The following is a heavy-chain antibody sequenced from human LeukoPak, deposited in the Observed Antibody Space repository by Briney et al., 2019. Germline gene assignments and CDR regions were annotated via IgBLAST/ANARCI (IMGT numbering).Heavy chain of an antibody. J-gene: IGHJ6*03. CDR2: ISYDGSNK. CDR3: AKVGSGKDYYYYYMDV. D-gene: IGHD6-19*01. Sequence: QAGGSLRLSCAASGFTFSTYDMHWVRQAPGKGLEWVAGISYDGSNKYYADSVKGRFTISRDNSKNTLYLQMNSLRAEDTAVCYCAKVGSGKDYYYYYMDVWGKGTTVTVSS. CDR1: GFTFSTYD. V-gene: IGHV3-30*04.